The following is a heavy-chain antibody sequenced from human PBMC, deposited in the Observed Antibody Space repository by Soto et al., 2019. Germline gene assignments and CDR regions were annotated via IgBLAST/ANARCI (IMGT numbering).Heavy chain of an antibody. J-gene: IGHJ4*02. D-gene: IGHD5-18*01. V-gene: IGHV4-31*03. CDR3: ARGSRDPALALPRFDF. CDR1: GDSFNTAGYY. Sequence: QVQLQESGPGLVKPSQTLSLTCTVSGDSFNTAGYYWSWIRQHPEKGLEWIGYIYSSGTTYYNPSLGSRISISMDTSKNRFSLELTSGTAADTAVYFWARGSRDPALALPRFDFWGQGTLVTVSS. CDR2: IYSSGTT.